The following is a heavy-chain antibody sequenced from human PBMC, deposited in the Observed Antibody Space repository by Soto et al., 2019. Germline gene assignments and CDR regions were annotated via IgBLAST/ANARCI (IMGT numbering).Heavy chain of an antibody. Sequence: PXGSLRLTFAASGFTFSSYGMNWVRQAPGKGLDWVSSISSSSSYIYYADSVKGRLTISRDNAKNSLYLQMNSLRAEDTAVYYCARDLFPNSYLAAAPRGMDVWGQGTTVTVSS. CDR2: ISSSSSYI. CDR3: ARDLFPNSYLAAAPRGMDV. J-gene: IGHJ6*02. D-gene: IGHD6-13*01. V-gene: IGHV3-21*01. CDR1: GFTFSSYG.